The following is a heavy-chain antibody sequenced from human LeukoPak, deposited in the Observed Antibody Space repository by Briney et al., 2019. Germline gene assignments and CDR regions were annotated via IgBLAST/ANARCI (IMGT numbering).Heavy chain of an antibody. J-gene: IGHJ4*02. V-gene: IGHV4-34*01. CDR2: INHSGST. Sequence: PSETLSLTCAVYGRSFCGYYWSWIRQPPGKGLEWIGEINHSGSTNYNPSLKSRVTISVDTSKNQFSLKLSSVTAADTAVYYCARAHRRRYCTNGVCSSYIDYWGPGTLVTVSS. CDR3: ARAHRRRYCTNGVCSSYIDY. D-gene: IGHD2-8*01. CDR1: GRSFCGYY.